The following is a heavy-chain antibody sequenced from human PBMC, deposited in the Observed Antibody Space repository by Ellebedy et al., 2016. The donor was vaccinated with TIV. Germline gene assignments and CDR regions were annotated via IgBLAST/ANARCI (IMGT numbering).Heavy chain of an antibody. CDR2: IKTDGGSS. V-gene: IGHV1-2*02. D-gene: IGHD3-16*01. Sequence: AASVKVSCKASGYTFTGYYVHWVRQAPGQGLEWMGWIKTDGGSSHYAQKFQGRVSMTRDTSINTVYMEVSVLRSDDPAGYYGARDRSPHYYESGNGMDVWGQGTTVTVSS. CDR3: ARDRSPHYYESGNGMDV. J-gene: IGHJ6*02. CDR1: GYTFTGYY.